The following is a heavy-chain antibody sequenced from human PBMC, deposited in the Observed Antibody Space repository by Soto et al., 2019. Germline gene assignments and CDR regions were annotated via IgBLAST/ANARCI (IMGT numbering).Heavy chain of an antibody. V-gene: IGHV3-64*01. CDR1: GFTFSTYA. Sequence: GSLRLSCATSGFTFSTYAMHWVRQAPGKGLEYVSAISSNGRSTYYANSVKGRFTISRDNSMNTLYLQMDSLRAEDMAVYYCARDRCTNGVCYAPSDYWGQGTLVTVSS. CDR2: ISSNGRST. CDR3: ARDRCTNGVCYAPSDY. J-gene: IGHJ4*02. D-gene: IGHD2-8*01.